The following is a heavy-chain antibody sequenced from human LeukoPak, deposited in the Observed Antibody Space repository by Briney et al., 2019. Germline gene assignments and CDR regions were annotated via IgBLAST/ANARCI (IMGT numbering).Heavy chain of an antibody. V-gene: IGHV3-30*18. J-gene: IGHJ4*02. CDR1: RFTFSNYG. Sequence: GGSLRLSCAASRFTFSNYGMHWVRQAPGKGLEWVAIISYDGSNKYFADSVKGRFTISRDNSKNTLYLQMNSLRAEDTAVYYCAKDGAVSGYFDNWGQGTLVTVSS. D-gene: IGHD6-19*01. CDR3: AKDGAVSGYFDN. CDR2: ISYDGSNK.